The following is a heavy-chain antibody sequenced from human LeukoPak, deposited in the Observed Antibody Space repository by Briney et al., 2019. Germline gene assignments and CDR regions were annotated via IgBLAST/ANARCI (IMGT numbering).Heavy chain of an antibody. J-gene: IGHJ4*02. CDR3: ARWAY. CDR1: GFTFSNYW. V-gene: IGHV3-7*05. Sequence: GGSLRLSCAASGFTFSNYWMYWVRQAPGKGLECVATINQDGSQKNYLGSVNGRFTISRDNAKNSLYLQMNSPRAEDTAMYYCARWAYWGQGTLVSVSS. CDR2: INQDGSQK.